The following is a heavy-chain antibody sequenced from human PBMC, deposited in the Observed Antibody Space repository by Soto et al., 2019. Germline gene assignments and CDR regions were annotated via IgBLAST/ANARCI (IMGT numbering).Heavy chain of an antibody. J-gene: IGHJ2*01. CDR1: GGSISGGVYY. V-gene: IGHV4-30-4*01. Sequence: QVQLQESGPGLVKPSQTLSLTCTVSGGSISGGVYYWSWIRQPPGKGLGWIGYIFDSGSTYYNPSLKSRVTISVDTSKNQFSLRLSSVTAADTAVYYCASEIIPLTTDWYFDLWGRGTLVTVSS. CDR3: ASEIIPLTTDWYFDL. CDR2: IFDSGST. D-gene: IGHD4-17*01.